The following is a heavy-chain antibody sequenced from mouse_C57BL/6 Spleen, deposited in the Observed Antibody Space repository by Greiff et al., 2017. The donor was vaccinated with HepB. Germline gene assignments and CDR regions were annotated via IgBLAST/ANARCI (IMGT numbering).Heavy chain of an antibody. CDR1: GFSLTSHG. V-gene: IGHV2-2*01. Sequence: QVQLQQSGPGLVQPSQCLSITCTASGFSLTSHGVNWVRQSPGKGLEWLGVIWSGGSTDYNAALISRLSISKDNSKSQVFFKMNSLQADDTAIDYCARGGYYGDGAMDYWGQGTSVTVSS. CDR2: IWSGGST. J-gene: IGHJ4*01. D-gene: IGHD2-13*01. CDR3: ARGGYYGDGAMDY.